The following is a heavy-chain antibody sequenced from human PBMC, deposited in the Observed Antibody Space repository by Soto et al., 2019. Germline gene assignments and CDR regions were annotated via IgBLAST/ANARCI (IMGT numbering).Heavy chain of an antibody. CDR1: GFTFGSHW. Sequence: PGGSLRLSCAASGFTFGSHWMHWVRQAPGKGLVYVSRISSGGTTTNYAESVKGRFTISRDNARNTLYLQMNSLRVEDTAVYYCARFGTSYDTSGFLYWGQGXPVTVPS. CDR3: ARFGTSYDTSGFLY. J-gene: IGHJ4*02. D-gene: IGHD3-22*01. V-gene: IGHV3-74*01. CDR2: ISSGGTTT.